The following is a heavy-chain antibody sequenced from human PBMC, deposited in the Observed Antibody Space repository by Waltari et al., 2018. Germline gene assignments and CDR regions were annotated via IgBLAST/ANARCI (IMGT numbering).Heavy chain of an antibody. CDR2: ISGSGGST. Sequence: EVQLLESGGGLVQPGGSLRLSCAASGFTFSSYAMSWVRQAPGKGLAWVSAISGSGGSTYYADSVKGRFTISRDNSTYTLYLQMNSLGAEDTAVYYCAKDKGKSITMIVVVIGYNWGQGTMVTVSS. D-gene: IGHD3-22*01. CDR3: AKDKGKSITMIVVVIGYN. J-gene: IGHJ3*02. V-gene: IGHV3-23*01. CDR1: GFTFSSYA.